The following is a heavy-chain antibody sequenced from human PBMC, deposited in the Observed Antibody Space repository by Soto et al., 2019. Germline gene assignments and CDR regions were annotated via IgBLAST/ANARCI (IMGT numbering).Heavy chain of an antibody. CDR3: ATANTPYAFDM. J-gene: IGHJ3*02. Sequence: VQLVESGGGLVQPGESLRLSCTASGLTFSISWMTWVLQAPGEGLEWVSNINPAGNVQHYADSVKERFTISRDNAKNSLFLQMSGLRVEDTAVYYCATANTPYAFDMWGQGTMVTVSS. V-gene: IGHV3-7*01. CDR1: GLTFSISW. CDR2: INPAGNVQ.